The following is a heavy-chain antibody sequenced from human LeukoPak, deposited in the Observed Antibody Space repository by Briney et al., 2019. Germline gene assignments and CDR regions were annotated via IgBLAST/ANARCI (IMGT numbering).Heavy chain of an antibody. Sequence: VASVKVSCKASGGTFSSYAISWVRQAPGQGLEWMGGIIPIFGTANYAQKFQGRVTITADEPTSTAYMELSSLRSEDTAVYYCASGTGSYRRNWFDPWGQGTLVTVSS. CDR1: GGTFSSYA. CDR3: ASGTGSYRRNWFDP. D-gene: IGHD3-16*02. V-gene: IGHV1-69*13. J-gene: IGHJ5*02. CDR2: IIPIFGTA.